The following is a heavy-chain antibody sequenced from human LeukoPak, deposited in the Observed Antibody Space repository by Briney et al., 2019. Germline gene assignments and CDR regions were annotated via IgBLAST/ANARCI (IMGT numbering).Heavy chain of an antibody. D-gene: IGHD5-18*01. Sequence: GESLKISCKGCGSSFTSYWIGWVRQMPGKGLEGMGIIYPGDSDTRYSQSFQGQVIISADKSISTAYLQWSSLKASDTAMYYCARHRGYSYGYVPFDYWGQGTLVTVSS. CDR3: ARHRGYSYGYVPFDY. CDR1: GSSFTSYW. V-gene: IGHV5-51*01. J-gene: IGHJ4*02. CDR2: IYPGDSDT.